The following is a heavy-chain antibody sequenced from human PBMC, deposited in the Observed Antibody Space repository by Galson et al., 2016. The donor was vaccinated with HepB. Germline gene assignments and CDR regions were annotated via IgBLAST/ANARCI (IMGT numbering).Heavy chain of an antibody. CDR1: GGSISNYY. CDR3: ARGTPWRAFDF. CDR2: IYSTGST. J-gene: IGHJ3*01. V-gene: IGHV4-4*07. D-gene: IGHD1-14*01. Sequence: SETLSLTCTVSGGSISNYYWSWIRQPAGKGLEWIGRIYSTGSTNYNPSLKSRVTMSVDTSKNQFSLILSSGSAADTAVYYCARGTPWRAFDFWGQGTMLTVSS.